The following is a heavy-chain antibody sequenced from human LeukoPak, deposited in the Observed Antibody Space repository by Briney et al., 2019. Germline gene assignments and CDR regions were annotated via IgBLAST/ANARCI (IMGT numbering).Heavy chain of an antibody. J-gene: IGHJ4*02. CDR2: ISYDGSNK. Sequence: GGSLRLSCAASGFTFSSYAMHWVRQAPGKGLEWVAVISYDGSNKYYADSVKGRFTISRDNSKNTLYLQMNSLRAEDTAVYYCAREYPLYWGQGTLVTVSS. CDR1: GFTFSSYA. CDR3: AREYPLY. V-gene: IGHV3-30*01.